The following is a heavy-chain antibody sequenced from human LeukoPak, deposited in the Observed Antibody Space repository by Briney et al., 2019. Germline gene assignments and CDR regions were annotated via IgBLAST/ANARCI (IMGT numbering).Heavy chain of an antibody. CDR2: ISYDGSNK. D-gene: IGHD2-21*01. J-gene: IGHJ4*02. CDR3: ARDQGGDGGFDY. Sequence: GRSLRLSCAASGFTFSSYAMHWVRQAPGKGLEWVAVISYDGSNKYYADSVKGRFTISRDNSKNTLYMQMNSLRAEDMAVYYCARDQGGDGGFDYWGQGVLVTVSS. V-gene: IGHV3-30-3*01. CDR1: GFTFSSYA.